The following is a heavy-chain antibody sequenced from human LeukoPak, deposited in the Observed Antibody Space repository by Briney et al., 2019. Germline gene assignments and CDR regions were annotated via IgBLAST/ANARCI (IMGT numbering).Heavy chain of an antibody. J-gene: IGHJ3*02. Sequence: HALPLPCHISGDRVPHPSDVLIWMNQSPPRGLKGLGRIYYRSQWYNDDAVSVKSRITINPDTVKTQFSLHLISVTPDDTALYCCARGGLVRGSLNSLSGFDIWGQGRMVTVSS. CDR1: GDRVPHPSDV. V-gene: IGHV6-1*01. CDR2: IYYRSQWYN. CDR3: ARGGLVRGSLNSLSGFDI. D-gene: IGHD3-10*01.